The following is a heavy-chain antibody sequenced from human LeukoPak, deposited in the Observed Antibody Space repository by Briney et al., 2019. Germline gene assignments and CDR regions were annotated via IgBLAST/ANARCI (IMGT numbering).Heavy chain of an antibody. D-gene: IGHD3-16*02. J-gene: IGHJ3*02. CDR2: TYYHGGT. V-gene: IGHV4-59*01. CDR3: AREGSGYPDAFDI. CDR1: GDSISSYY. Sequence: MTSETLSLTCTVSGDSISSYYWSWIRQPPGKGLEWIGYTYYHGGTNYNPSLKGRVTISIDTSKSQFSLELTSVTAADTAVYYCAREGSGYPDAFDIWGQGTMVTVSS.